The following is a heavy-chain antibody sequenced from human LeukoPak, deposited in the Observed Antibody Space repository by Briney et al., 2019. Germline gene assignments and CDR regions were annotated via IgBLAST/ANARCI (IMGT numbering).Heavy chain of an antibody. CDR2: INHSGST. D-gene: IGHD3-3*01. J-gene: IGHJ6*02. Sequence: PETLSLTCAVYGGSFSGYYWSWIRQPPGKGLEWIGEINHSGSTNYNPSLKSRATISVDTSKNQFSLKLSSVTAADTAVYYCARVATITIFGVVIPYYYYGMDVWGQGTTVTVSS. CDR1: GGSFSGYY. V-gene: IGHV4-34*01. CDR3: ARVATITIFGVVIPYYYYGMDV.